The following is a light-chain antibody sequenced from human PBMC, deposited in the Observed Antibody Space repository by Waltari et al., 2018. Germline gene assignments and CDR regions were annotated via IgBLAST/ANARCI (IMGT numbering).Light chain of an antibody. CDR3: TSYGGTNNFL. Sequence: QSALTQPPSATGSPGQSVTISCTGGRWDVGAYRYVSWYQQHPGRAPKVIMSEVDKRPSGVPDRFSGSKSGTTASLTISGLKVEDEADYYCTSYGGTNNFLFGSGTKVTV. V-gene: IGLV2-8*01. CDR1: RWDVGAYRY. J-gene: IGLJ1*01. CDR2: EVD.